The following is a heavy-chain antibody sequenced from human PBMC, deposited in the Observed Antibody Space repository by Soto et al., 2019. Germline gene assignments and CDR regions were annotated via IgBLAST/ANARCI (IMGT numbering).Heavy chain of an antibody. CDR2: IYYSGST. J-gene: IGHJ5*02. CDR3: ARARLSRSWWFDP. Sequence: SETLSLTCTVSGGSISSGGYYWSWIRQPPWKGLEWIGYIYYSGSTNYNPSLKSRVTISVDTSKNQFSLKLSSVTAADTAVYYCARARLSRSWWFDPWGQGTLVTVSS. D-gene: IGHD3-10*01. V-gene: IGHV4-61*08. CDR1: GGSISSGGYY.